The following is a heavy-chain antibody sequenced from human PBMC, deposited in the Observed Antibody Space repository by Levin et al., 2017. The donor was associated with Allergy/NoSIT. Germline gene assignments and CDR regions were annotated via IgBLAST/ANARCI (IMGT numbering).Heavy chain of an antibody. V-gene: IGHV4-34*01. Sequence: PSETLSLTCTVYGGSFSGYYWNWIRQPPGRGLEWIGEITHSGSTNYNPSLKSRVTISVDTSKNQFSLRLSSVTAADPAVYYCVRGSYCSGGSCYSSGFDPWGQGPLVTVSS. D-gene: IGHD2-15*01. CDR1: GGSFSGYY. J-gene: IGHJ5*02. CDR3: VRGSYCSGGSCYSSGFDP. CDR2: ITHSGST.